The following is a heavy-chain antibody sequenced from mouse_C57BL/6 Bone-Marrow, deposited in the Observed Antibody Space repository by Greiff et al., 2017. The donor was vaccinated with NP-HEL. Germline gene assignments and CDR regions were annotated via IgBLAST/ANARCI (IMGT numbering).Heavy chain of an antibody. CDR2: INPNNGGT. D-gene: IGHD2-1*01. J-gene: IGHJ4*01. CDR3: ARRSSYGNYVYYAMDY. CDR1: GYTFTDYN. V-gene: IGHV1-18*01. Sequence: EVQLQQSGPELVKPGASVKIPCKASGYTFTDYNMDWVKQSHGKSLEWIGDINPNNGGTIYNQKFKGKATLTVDKSSSTAYMELRSLTSEDTAVYYCARRSSYGNYVYYAMDYWGQGTSVTVSS.